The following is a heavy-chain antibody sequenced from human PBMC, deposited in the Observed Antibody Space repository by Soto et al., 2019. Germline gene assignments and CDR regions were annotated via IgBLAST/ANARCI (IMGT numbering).Heavy chain of an antibody. J-gene: IGHJ5*02. CDR1: GFTFSSYA. CDR2: ISGSGGST. Sequence: LGGSLRLSCAASGFTFSSYAMSWVRQAPGKGLEWVSAISGSGGSTYYADSVKGRFTISRDNSKNTLYLQMNSLRAEDTAVYYCAKDLMALGSSGWLNWFDPWGPGTLVTVSS. D-gene: IGHD6-19*01. V-gene: IGHV3-23*01. CDR3: AKDLMALGSSGWLNWFDP.